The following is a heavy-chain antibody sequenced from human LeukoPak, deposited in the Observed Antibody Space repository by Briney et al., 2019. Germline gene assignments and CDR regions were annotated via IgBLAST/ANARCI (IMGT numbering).Heavy chain of an antibody. CDR3: ARVLSGYSYGTYYFDY. D-gene: IGHD5-18*01. V-gene: IGHV1-69*04. J-gene: IGHJ4*02. Sequence: ASVKVSCKASGGTFSSYAISWVRQAPGQGLEWMGRIIPILGIANYAQKFQGRVTITADKSTSTAYMELSSLRSEDTAVYYCARVLSGYSYGTYYFDYWGQGTLVTVSS. CDR2: IIPILGIA. CDR1: GGTFSSYA.